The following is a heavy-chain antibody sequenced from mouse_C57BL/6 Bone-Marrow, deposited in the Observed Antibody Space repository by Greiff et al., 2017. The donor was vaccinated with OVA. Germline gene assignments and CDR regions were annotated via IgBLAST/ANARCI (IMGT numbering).Heavy chain of an antibody. D-gene: IGHD1-1*01. V-gene: IGHV1-19*01. CDR1: GYTFTDYY. CDR3: ARERPFITTVGAY. CDR2: INPYNGGT. J-gene: IGHJ3*01. Sequence: EVQLQQSGPVLVKPGASVKMSCKASGYTFTDYYMNWVKQSHGKSLEWIGVINPYNGGTSYNQKFKGKATLTVDKSSSTAYMELNSLTSEDSAVYYCARERPFITTVGAYWGQGTLVTVSA.